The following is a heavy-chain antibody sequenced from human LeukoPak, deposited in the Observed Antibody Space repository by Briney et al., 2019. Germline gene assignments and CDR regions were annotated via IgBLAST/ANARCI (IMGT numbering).Heavy chain of an antibody. CDR1: GFTFDDYA. CDR2: INWNGGST. CDR3: ARDYYGDSYFDY. D-gene: IGHD4-17*01. Sequence: GGSLRLSCAASGFTFDDYAMNWVRHAPGKGLEWVSGINWNGGSTGYADSVKGRFTISRDNAKNSLYLQMNSLTAEDTAFYYCARDYYGDSYFDYWGQGTLVTVSS. V-gene: IGHV3-20*04. J-gene: IGHJ4*02.